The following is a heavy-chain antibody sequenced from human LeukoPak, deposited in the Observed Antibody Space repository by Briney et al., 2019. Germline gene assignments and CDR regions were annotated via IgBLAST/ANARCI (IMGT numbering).Heavy chain of an antibody. Sequence: PSETLSLTCTVSGGSINNYYWTWIRQPPGKGLEWIGYIYYSGSTNYNPSLKSRVTISLDTSKNQFSLKLSSVTAADTAVYYCARAKPNYYDSSGYSFDYWGQGTLVTVSS. D-gene: IGHD3-22*01. CDR1: GGSINNYY. CDR3: ARAKPNYYDSSGYSFDY. V-gene: IGHV4-59*01. J-gene: IGHJ4*02. CDR2: IYYSGST.